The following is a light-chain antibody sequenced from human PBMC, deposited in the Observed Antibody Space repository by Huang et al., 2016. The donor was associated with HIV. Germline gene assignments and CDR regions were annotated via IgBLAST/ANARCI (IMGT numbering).Light chain of an antibody. J-gene: IGKJ4*01. V-gene: IGKV3-15*01. Sequence: EIVMTQSPATLSVSPGQRVTLSCRANRSVSTNLAWYQQRHGQAPTLLIYGSSTRAPGIPARFSGSGSGTDFSLTISSLQSEDFALYYCHQYNNWLLSFGGGTRVDSK. CDR1: RSVSTN. CDR2: GSS. CDR3: HQYNNWLLS.